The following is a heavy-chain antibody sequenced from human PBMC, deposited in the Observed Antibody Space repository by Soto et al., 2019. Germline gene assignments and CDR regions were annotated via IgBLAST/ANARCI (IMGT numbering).Heavy chain of an antibody. D-gene: IGHD2-15*01. CDR3: SDWRAGGPVNLDH. CDR2: ISDSGSNT. Sequence: GGSLRLSCAAFGFKISSSSMNWVRQAPGRGLEWVAYISDSGSNTLYADSVKGRFTVSRDTAKNSLYLQMSGLRDEDRAVYFCSDWRAGGPVNLDHWGPGTRVTVSS. J-gene: IGHJ4*02. CDR1: GFKISSSS. V-gene: IGHV3-48*02.